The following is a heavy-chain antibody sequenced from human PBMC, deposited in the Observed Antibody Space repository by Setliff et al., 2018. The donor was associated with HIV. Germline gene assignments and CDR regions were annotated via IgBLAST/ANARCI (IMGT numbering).Heavy chain of an antibody. CDR1: GGSIGGGGYY. CDR3: ARAPRITTLRNAFDI. V-gene: IGHV4-31*03. CDR2: IYYIGNT. Sequence: SETLSLTCTVSGGSIGGGGYYWSWIRQHPGKGLDWIGNIYYIGNTDYNPSLKSRVTISIDTSKNQFSLKLSSVTAADTAIYYCARAPRITTLRNAFDIWGQGTMVTVSS. D-gene: IGHD3-3*01. J-gene: IGHJ3*02.